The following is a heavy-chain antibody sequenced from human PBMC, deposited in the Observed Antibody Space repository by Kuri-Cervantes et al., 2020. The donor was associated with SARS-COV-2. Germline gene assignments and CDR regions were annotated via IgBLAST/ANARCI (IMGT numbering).Heavy chain of an antibody. CDR3: ARDSATSRSAFDI. D-gene: IGHD6-13*01. CDR2: INPNSGGT. J-gene: IGHJ3*02. V-gene: IGHV1-2*02. CDR1: GYTLTGYY. Sequence: ASVKVSCKASGYTLTGYYMHWVRQAPGQGLEWMGWINPNSGGTNYAQKFQGRVTMTRDTSISTAYMELSRLRSDDTAVYYCARDSATSRSAFDIWGQGTMVTVSS.